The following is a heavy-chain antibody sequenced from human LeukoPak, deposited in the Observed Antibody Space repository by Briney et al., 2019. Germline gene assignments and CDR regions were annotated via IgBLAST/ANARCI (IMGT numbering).Heavy chain of an antibody. J-gene: IGHJ3*02. Sequence: PSQTLSLTCTVSGGSISSGSYYWSWIRQPAGKGLEWIGRIYTSGSTNYNPSLKSRVTISVDTSKNQFSLKLSSVTAADTAVYYCARPAGLWDAFDIWGQGTMVTVSS. CDR3: ARPAGLWDAFDI. D-gene: IGHD2-21*01. V-gene: IGHV4-61*02. CDR2: IYTSGST. CDR1: GGSISSGSYY.